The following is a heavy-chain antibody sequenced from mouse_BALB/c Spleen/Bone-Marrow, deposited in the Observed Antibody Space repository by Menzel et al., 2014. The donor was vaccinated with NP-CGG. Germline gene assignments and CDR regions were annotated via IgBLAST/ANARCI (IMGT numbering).Heavy chain of an antibody. Sequence: EVKLMESGGGSVQPGGSLKISCAASGFTLSSYGMSWVRQTPDKRLDLVATINSNGGSTYYPDSVKGRFTISRDNAKNTLYLQMSSLNSEDTAMYYCARDNYYDYDGFAYWGEGTLVTVSA. CDR3: ARDNYYDYDGFAY. D-gene: IGHD2-4*01. J-gene: IGHJ3*01. V-gene: IGHV5-6-3*01. CDR1: GFTLSSYG. CDR2: INSNGGST.